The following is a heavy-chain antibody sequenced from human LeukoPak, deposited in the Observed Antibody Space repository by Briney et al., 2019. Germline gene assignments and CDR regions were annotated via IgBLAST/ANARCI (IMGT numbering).Heavy chain of an antibody. CDR1: GGSISSSSYH. CDR3: AVYSTSSGWFDP. J-gene: IGHJ5*02. CDR2: IYYSGTI. V-gene: IGHV4-39*01. Sequence: SETLSLTCTVSGGSISSSSYHWGWIRQPPGKGLEWVGNIYYSGTIYYNPSLKSRVTISVDTSKNQFSLKLSSVTAADTAVYYCAVYSTSSGWFDPWDQGTLVTVSS. D-gene: IGHD6-6*01.